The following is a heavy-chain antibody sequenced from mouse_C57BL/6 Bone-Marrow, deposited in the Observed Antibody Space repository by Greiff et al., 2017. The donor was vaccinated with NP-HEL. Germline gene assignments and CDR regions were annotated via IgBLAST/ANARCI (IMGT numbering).Heavy chain of an antibody. CDR2: ISDGGSYT. CDR1: GFTFSSYA. J-gene: IGHJ3*01. D-gene: IGHD1-1*01. V-gene: IGHV5-4*01. Sequence: DVMLVESGGGLVKPGGSLKLSCAASGFTFSSYAMSWVRPTPEKRLEWVATISDGGSYTYYPDNVKGRFTISRDNAKNNLYLQMSHLKSEDTAMYYCARDYYYGSSFPFAYWGQGTLVTVSA. CDR3: ARDYYYGSSFPFAY.